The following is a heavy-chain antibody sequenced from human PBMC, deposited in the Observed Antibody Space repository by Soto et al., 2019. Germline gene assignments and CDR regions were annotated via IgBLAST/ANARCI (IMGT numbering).Heavy chain of an antibody. CDR2: IYNSGST. D-gene: IGHD5-12*01. CDR1: GGSISSGGYY. CDR3: ARGVWLQYLDY. Sequence: TLSLTCTVSGGSISSGGYYWSWIRQHPGKGLERIGYIYNSGSTYYNTSLKSRVTISVDTSKNQISLKLSSVNAADTAVYNCARGVWLQYLDYWGQGTLVTVS. J-gene: IGHJ4*02. V-gene: IGHV4-31*03.